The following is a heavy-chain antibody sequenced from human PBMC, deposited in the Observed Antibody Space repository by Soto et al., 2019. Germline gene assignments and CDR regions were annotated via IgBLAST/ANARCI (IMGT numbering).Heavy chain of an antibody. CDR3: ARGSPADFDY. CDR2: IYYSGST. CDR1: GGSISSYY. V-gene: IGHV4-59*12. J-gene: IGHJ4*02. Sequence: SETLSLTCTVSGGSISSYYWSWIRQPPGKGLEWIGYIYYSGSTYYNPSLKSRVTISVDRSKNQFSLKLSSVTAADTAVYYCARGSPADFDYWGQGTLVTVSS.